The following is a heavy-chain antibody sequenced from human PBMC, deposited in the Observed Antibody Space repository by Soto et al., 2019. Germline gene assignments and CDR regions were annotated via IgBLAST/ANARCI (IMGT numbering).Heavy chain of an antibody. CDR3: ARGVPNSSSWTLEGDY. CDR1: GGSFSDYN. CDR2: INHGGST. D-gene: IGHD6-13*01. J-gene: IGHJ4*02. V-gene: IGHV4-34*01. Sequence: ASETLSLTCAVYGGSFSDYNWNWIRQPPGKGLEWIGEINHGGSTKYNPSLKSRVTISVDTSKNQFSLKLTSVTAADTAVYYCARGVPNSSSWTLEGDYWGQGTLVTVSS.